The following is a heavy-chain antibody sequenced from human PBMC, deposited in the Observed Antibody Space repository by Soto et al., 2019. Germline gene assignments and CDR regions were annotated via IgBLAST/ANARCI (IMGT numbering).Heavy chain of an antibody. CDR3: AKDSGQHIVVVTTIFGYYGMDV. D-gene: IGHD2-21*02. Sequence: PGGSLRLSCAASGFTFSSYAMSWVRQAPGKGLEWVSAISGSGGSTYYADSVKGRFTISRDNSKNTLYLQMNSLRAEDTAVYYCAKDSGQHIVVVTTIFGYYGMDVWGQGTTVTVSS. V-gene: IGHV3-23*01. J-gene: IGHJ6*02. CDR1: GFTFSSYA. CDR2: ISGSGGST.